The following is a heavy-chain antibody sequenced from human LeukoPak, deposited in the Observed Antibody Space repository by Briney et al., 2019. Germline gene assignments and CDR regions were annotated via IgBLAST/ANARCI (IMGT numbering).Heavy chain of an antibody. CDR3: VREDPSEYGSIDY. J-gene: IGHJ4*02. CDR1: RFTFSNYA. Sequence: PGGSLRLSCEASRFTFSNYAMNWVRQPPGKGLEWVSGLSGSGDNTYYAVSVKGRFTISRDNAKNSVYVQMNSLGDEDTAVYYCVREDPSEYGSIDYWGQGTLVTVSS. D-gene: IGHD3-10*01. CDR2: LSGSGDNT. V-gene: IGHV3-23*01.